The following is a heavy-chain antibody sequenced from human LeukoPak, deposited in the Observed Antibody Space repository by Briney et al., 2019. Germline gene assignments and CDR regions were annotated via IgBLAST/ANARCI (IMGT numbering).Heavy chain of an antibody. CDR3: ARDEIKDDCGDYYMDV. J-gene: IGHJ6*03. CDR2: ISSSSSYI. CDR1: GFTFSSYS. V-gene: IGHV3-21*01. Sequence: GGSLRLSCAASGFTFSSYSMNWVRQAPGKGLEWVSSISSSSSYIYYADSVKGRFTISRDNAKNSLYLQMNSLRAEDTAVYYCARDEIKDDCGDYYMDVWGKGTAVTVSS. D-gene: IGHD4-17*01.